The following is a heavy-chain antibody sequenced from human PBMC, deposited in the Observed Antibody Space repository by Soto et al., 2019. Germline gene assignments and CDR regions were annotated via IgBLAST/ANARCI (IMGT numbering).Heavy chain of an antibody. V-gene: IGHV3-7*03. CDR1: GFTFSGYW. J-gene: IGHJ3*02. CDR3: ARRGRRSGNYADAFDI. CDR2: IKQDGSEN. D-gene: IGHD1-26*01. Sequence: GGSLRLSCAASGFTFSGYWMSWARQAPGKGLEWVANIKQDGSENYFVDSVKGRFTISRDNAKNSLYLQMNSLKTDDTAVYYCARRGRRSGNYADAFDIWGQGTIVTVSS.